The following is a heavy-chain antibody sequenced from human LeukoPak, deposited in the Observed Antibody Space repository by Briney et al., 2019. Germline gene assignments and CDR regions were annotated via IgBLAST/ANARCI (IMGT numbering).Heavy chain of an antibody. CDR2: INPSGGST. CDR1: GYTFTSYY. Sequence: GASVKVSCKASGYTFTSYYMHWVRQAPGQGLEWMGIINPSGGSTSYAQKFQGRVTMTRDTSTSTVYMELSSLRSEDTAVYCCASAYCSSTSCYEDYFDYWGQGTLVTVSP. D-gene: IGHD2-2*01. J-gene: IGHJ4*02. CDR3: ASAYCSSTSCYEDYFDY. V-gene: IGHV1-46*01.